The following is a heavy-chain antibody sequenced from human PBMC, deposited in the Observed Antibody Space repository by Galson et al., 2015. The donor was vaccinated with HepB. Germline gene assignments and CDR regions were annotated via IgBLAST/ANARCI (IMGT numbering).Heavy chain of an antibody. CDR1: GATFSGFG. Sequence: SVKVSCKASGATFSGFGISWVRQTPGQGFEWMGRIIPTLNVAKYAPKFQDRLTITADTSTKETYMELRSLRSEDTAVYYCARDVSLTVVVVAGLWGPGTLVSVSS. J-gene: IGHJ4*02. V-gene: IGHV1-69*04. CDR2: IIPTLNVA. CDR3: ARDVSLTVVVVAGL. D-gene: IGHD2-15*01.